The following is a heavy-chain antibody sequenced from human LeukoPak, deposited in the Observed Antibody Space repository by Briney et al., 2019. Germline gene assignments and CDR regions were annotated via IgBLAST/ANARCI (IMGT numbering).Heavy chain of an antibody. D-gene: IGHD5-12*01. CDR3: AGSRYSGNFVFDY. V-gene: IGHV3-23*01. Sequence: PGGSLRLSCAASGFTFSSYAMTWVRQAPGKGPEWVSGIKGSGGDTYYADSVKGRFTISRDNSKNTLYLQMNSLRAEDTAVYYCAGSRYSGNFVFDYWGQGTLVTVSS. CDR2: IKGSGGDT. J-gene: IGHJ4*02. CDR1: GFTFSSYA.